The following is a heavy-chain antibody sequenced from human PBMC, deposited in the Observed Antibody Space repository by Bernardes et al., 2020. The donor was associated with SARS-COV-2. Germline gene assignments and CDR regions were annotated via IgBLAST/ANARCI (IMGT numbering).Heavy chain of an antibody. J-gene: IGHJ6*02. CDR1: GYTFTSYD. CDR2: MNPNSGNT. D-gene: IGHD6-13*01. CDR3: ARVSSSWYGGFRGMDV. Sequence: ASVKVSCKASGYTFTSYDINWVRQATGQGLEWMGWMNPNSGNTGYAQKFQGRVTMTRNTSISTAYMELSSLRSEDTAVYYCARVSSSWYGGFRGMDVWGQGTTVTVSS. V-gene: IGHV1-8*01.